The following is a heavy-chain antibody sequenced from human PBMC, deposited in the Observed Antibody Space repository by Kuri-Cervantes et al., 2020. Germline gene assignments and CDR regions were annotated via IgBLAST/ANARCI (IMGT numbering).Heavy chain of an antibody. V-gene: IGHV4-38-2*02. CDR3: ARGGRGDYFI. D-gene: IGHD4-17*01. CDR2: IYHSGST. CDR1: GYSISSGYF. J-gene: IGHJ4*02. Sequence: SETLSLTCTVSGYSISSGYFWGWIRQPPGKGLEWIASIYHSGSTYYNPSLKSRVTISVDTSKNQFSLKLSSVTAADTAVYYCARGGRGDYFIWGQGTLVTVSS.